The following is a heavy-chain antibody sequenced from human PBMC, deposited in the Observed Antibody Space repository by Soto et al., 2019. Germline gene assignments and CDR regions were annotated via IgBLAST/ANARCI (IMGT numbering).Heavy chain of an antibody. J-gene: IGHJ2*01. CDR2: IRSKAYGGTT. Sequence: QGKELEWVGFIRSKAYGGTTEYAASVKGRFTISRDDSKSIAYLQMNSLKTEDTDVYYCTRARAVFFQAEDGIRDTVPVSAFLLNRSSDL. D-gene: IGHD2-15*01. V-gene: IGHV3-49*02. CDR3: TRARAVFFQAEDGIRDTVPVSAFLLNRSSDL.